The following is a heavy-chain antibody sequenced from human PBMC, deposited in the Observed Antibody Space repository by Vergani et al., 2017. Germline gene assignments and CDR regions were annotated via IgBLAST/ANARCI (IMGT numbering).Heavy chain of an antibody. CDR1: GFTFSSYA. J-gene: IGHJ5*02. Sequence: EVQLLESGGGLVQPGGSLRLSCAASGFTFSSYAMSWVRQAPGKGLEWVSAISGSGGSTYYADSVKGRFTISRDNSKNTLYLQMNSLRAEDTAVYYCAKDQYDYVWGSPLPHWFDPWGQGTLVTVSS. CDR2: ISGSGGST. V-gene: IGHV3-23*01. D-gene: IGHD3-16*01. CDR3: AKDQYDYVWGSPLPHWFDP.